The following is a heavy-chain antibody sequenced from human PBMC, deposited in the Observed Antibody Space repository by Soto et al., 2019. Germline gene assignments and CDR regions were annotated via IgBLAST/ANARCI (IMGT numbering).Heavy chain of an antibody. CDR1: GGSISSGGYY. CDR2: IYYSGST. Sequence: SETLSLTCTVSGGSISSGGYYWSWIRQHPGKGLEWIGYIYYSGSTYYNPSLKSRVTISVDTSKNQFSLKLSSVTASDTAMYYCARGGVSTRTFDYWGQGTPVTVSS. J-gene: IGHJ4*02. D-gene: IGHD3-3*01. CDR3: ARGGVSTRTFDY. V-gene: IGHV4-31*03.